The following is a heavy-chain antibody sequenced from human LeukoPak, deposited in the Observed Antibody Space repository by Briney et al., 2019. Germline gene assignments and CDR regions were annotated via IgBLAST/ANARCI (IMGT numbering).Heavy chain of an antibody. CDR2: ISYDGSNK. Sequence: GGSLRLSCAASGFTFRSYGMHWVRQAPGKGLEWVALISYDGSNKYCADSVEGRFTISRDNSKNTLYLQMNSLRAEDTAVYYCAGGIAAAGTITDYWGQGTLVTVSS. CDR3: AGGIAAAGTITDY. CDR1: GFTFRSYG. V-gene: IGHV3-30*03. D-gene: IGHD6-13*01. J-gene: IGHJ4*02.